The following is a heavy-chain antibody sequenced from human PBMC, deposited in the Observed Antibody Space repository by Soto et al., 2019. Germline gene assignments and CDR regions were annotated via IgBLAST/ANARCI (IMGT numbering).Heavy chain of an antibody. Sequence: GGSLRLSCAASGFTFDDYTMHWVRQAPGKGLEWVSLISWDGGSTYYADSVKGRFTISRDNSKNSLYLQMNSLRTEDTALYYCAKARVPEDYYYYGMDVWGQGTTVTVSS. CDR2: ISWDGGST. CDR3: AKARVPEDYYYYGMDV. V-gene: IGHV3-43*01. J-gene: IGHJ6*02. D-gene: IGHD2-2*01. CDR1: GFTFDDYT.